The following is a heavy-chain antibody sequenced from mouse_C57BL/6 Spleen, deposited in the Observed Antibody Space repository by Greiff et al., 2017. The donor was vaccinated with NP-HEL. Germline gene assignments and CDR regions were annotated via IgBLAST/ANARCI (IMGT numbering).Heavy chain of an antibody. Sequence: VQLVESGAELVRPGASVTLSCKASGYTFTDYEMHWVKQTPVHGLEWIGAIDPETGGTAYNQKFKGKAILTADKSSSTAYMELRSLTSEDSAVYYCTSPITGTYYFDYWGQGTTLTVSS. J-gene: IGHJ2*01. V-gene: IGHV1-15*01. CDR3: TSPITGTYYFDY. D-gene: IGHD4-1*01. CDR2: IDPETGGT. CDR1: GYTFTDYE.